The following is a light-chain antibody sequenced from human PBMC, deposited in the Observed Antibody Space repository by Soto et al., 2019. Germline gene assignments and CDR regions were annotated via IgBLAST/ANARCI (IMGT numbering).Light chain of an antibody. J-gene: IGLJ2*01. V-gene: IGLV2-8*01. CDR3: SSYGGDNNWGL. CDR2: EVT. Sequence: QSVLTQPPSASGSPGQSVTISCTGTSSDVGAYNFVSWYQQYPGKTPKLMIYEVTKRPSGVPDRFSGSKSGNTASLTVSGLQAEDEADYYCSSYGGDNNWGLFGGGTKLTVL. CDR1: SSDVGAYNF.